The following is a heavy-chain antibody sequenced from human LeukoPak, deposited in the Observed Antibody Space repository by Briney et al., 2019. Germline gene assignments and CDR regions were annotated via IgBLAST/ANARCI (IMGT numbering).Heavy chain of an antibody. J-gene: IGHJ4*02. CDR1: GYIFTTHS. CDR2: INTNTGSP. V-gene: IGHV7-4-1*02. D-gene: IGHD2-8*02. CDR3: ARGRSCTSDNCYSDY. Sequence: GASVKVSCKASGYIFTTHSMGWVRQAPGQGLEWMGWINTNTGSPTYAQGFTGRFVFSLDTSVSTAFLQISSLKAEDTATYYCARGRSCTSDNCYSDYWGQGTLVPSPQ.